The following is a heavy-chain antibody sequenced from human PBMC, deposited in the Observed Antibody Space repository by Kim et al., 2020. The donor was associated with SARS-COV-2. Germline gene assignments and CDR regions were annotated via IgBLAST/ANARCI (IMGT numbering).Heavy chain of an antibody. CDR3: ASGFNYYDSSGYYYDYYYYGMDV. D-gene: IGHD3-22*01. J-gene: IGHJ6*02. V-gene: IGHV1-3*01. Sequence: ASVKVSCKASGYTFTSYAMHWVRQAPGQRLEWMGWINAGNGNTKYSQKFQGRVTITRDTSASTAYMELSSLRSEDTAVYYCASGFNYYDSSGYYYDYYYYGMDVWGQGTTVTVSS. CDR1: GYTFTSYA. CDR2: INAGNGNT.